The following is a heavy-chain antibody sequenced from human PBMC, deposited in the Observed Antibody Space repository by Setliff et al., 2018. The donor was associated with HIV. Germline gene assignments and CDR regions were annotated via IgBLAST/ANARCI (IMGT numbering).Heavy chain of an antibody. V-gene: IGHV1-3*04. CDR1: GYTFSNYP. D-gene: IGHD3-3*01. CDR2: VNTGKGDT. J-gene: IGHJ4*01. Sequence: ASVKVSCKTSGYTFSNYPIHWLRQAPGQRPEWMGWVNTGKGDTNYSQRFQDRLTITTDSSASSVYMELSSLSSDDTAIYYCARDRFTLTSSIFGFWGHGTLVTVSS. CDR3: ARDRFTLTSSIFGF.